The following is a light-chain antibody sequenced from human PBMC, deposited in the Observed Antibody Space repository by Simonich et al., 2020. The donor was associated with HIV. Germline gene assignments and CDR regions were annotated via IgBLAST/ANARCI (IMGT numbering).Light chain of an antibody. J-gene: IGKJ2*01. Sequence: DIQITQSPSSLSASVGDGVTITCRASQSIGNYLNWYHQKPGKAPKLLIYTTSHLQSGVPSRFSGSGSGTDFTITISRLQPDEFATYYCQQSYSTLPYTFGQGTKLEIK. CDR3: QQSYSTLPYT. V-gene: IGKV1-39*01. CDR2: TTS. CDR1: QSIGNY.